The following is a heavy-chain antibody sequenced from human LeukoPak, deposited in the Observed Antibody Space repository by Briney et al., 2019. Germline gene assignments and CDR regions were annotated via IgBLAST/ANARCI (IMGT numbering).Heavy chain of an antibody. V-gene: IGHV3-23*01. CDR1: GFTFSSYA. CDR2: ISGSGGST. D-gene: IGHD6-6*01. Sequence: PGGSLRLSCAASGFTFSSYAMSWVRQAPGKGLEWVSAISGSGGSTYYADSVKGRFTISRDNSKNTLYLQMNSLRAEDTAVYYCAKDRIAARRNKRGYYFDYWGQGTLVTVSS. CDR3: AKDRIAARRNKRGYYFDY. J-gene: IGHJ4*02.